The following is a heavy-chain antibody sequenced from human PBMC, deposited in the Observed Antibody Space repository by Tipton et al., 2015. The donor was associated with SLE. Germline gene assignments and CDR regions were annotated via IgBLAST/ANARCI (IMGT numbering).Heavy chain of an antibody. D-gene: IGHD3-16*01. CDR3: ARDLGAGWGGHWYFDL. CDR1: GGSINGYY. V-gene: IGHV4-59*01. J-gene: IGHJ2*01. Sequence: TLSLTCTVSGGSINGYYWNWFRQPPGRELEWIGYIYHSGSTNYNPSLKSRVTMSVDTSKNRFSLKLGSVTTADTAVYYCARDLGAGWGGHWYFDLWGRGTLLTVSS. CDR2: IYHSGST.